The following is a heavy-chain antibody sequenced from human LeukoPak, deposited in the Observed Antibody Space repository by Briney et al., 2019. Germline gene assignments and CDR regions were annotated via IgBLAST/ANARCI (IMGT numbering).Heavy chain of an antibody. CDR2: IDEHGTTI. D-gene: IGHD3-10*01. CDR1: GFTFSRYW. CDR3: ARDVGGAGSH. V-gene: IGHV3-74*01. J-gene: IGHJ4*02. Sequence: GGSLRLSCAASGFTFSRYWMHWVRQAPGEGLVWVSRIDEHGTTIDYADSVRDRFTISRDNAKNTLYLHMNSLRVEDTAMYYCARDVGGAGSHWGQGSLVTVSS.